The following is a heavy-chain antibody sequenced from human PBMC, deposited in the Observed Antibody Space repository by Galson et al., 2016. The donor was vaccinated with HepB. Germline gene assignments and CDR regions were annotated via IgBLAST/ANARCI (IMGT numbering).Heavy chain of an antibody. CDR2: ISSSSGYI. CDR1: GFTFSGYS. D-gene: IGHD3-10*01. Sequence: SLRLSCAASGFTFSGYSMNWVRQAPGKGLEWVSSISSSSGYIYYADSVKGRYTISRDNAKNSLYLQMNSLRDEDTAVYYCARDPYHGGTDWSDPWGQGTLVIVSS. CDR3: ARDPYHGGTDWSDP. J-gene: IGHJ5*02. V-gene: IGHV3-21*01.